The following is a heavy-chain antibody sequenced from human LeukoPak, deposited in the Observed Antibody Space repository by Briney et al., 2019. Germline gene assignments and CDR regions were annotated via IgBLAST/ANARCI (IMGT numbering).Heavy chain of an antibody. D-gene: IGHD6-19*01. V-gene: IGHV3-23*01. Sequence: GGSLRLSCAASGFTFSSYAMSWVRQAPGKGLEWVSAISGSGGSTYYADSVKGRFTISRDNSKNTLYLQMSSLRAEDTAVYYCVKDAPYSSGWYGDYWGQGTLVTVSS. CDR3: VKDAPYSSGWYGDY. J-gene: IGHJ4*02. CDR1: GFTFSSYA. CDR2: ISGSGGST.